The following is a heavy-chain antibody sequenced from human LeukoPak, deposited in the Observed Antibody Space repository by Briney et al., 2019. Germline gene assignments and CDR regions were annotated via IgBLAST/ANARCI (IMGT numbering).Heavy chain of an antibody. CDR3: ARIGTTTRGPAGLDV. CDR1: GITFSSYE. D-gene: IGHD2/OR15-2a*01. CDR2: IASGGGANR. J-gene: IGHJ6*02. V-gene: IGHV3-48*03. Sequence: GGSLTLSCAASGITFSSYEMNWVRQAPGKGLEWVSYIASGGGANRFYSESVKGRFTISRDNAKNSLYLHMNSLRAEDTGVYYCARIGTTTRGPAGLDVWGQGTTVTVSS.